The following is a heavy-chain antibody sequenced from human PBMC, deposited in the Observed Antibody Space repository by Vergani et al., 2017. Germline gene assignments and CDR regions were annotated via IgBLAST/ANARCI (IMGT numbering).Heavy chain of an antibody. CDR1: GYSFTSYW. J-gene: IGHJ5*02. CDR2: IDPSDSYT. D-gene: IGHD3-9*01. Sequence: EVQLVQSGAEVKKPGESLKISCKGSGYSFTSYWIGWVRQMPGKGLEWMGRIDPSDSYTNYSPSFQGHVTISADKSISTAYLQWSSLKASDTAMYYCARTTQTSYDILTGYYVPWGQGTLVTVSS. CDR3: ARTTQTSYDILTGYYVP. V-gene: IGHV5-10-1*01.